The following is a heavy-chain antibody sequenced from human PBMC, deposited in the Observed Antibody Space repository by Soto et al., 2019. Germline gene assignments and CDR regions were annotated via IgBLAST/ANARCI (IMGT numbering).Heavy chain of an antibody. Sequence: ASVKVSCKASGYTFTSYAISWVRQAPGQGLEWMGWITAYNGNTNYAQKLQGRVTMTTDTSTSTAYMELRSLRSDDTAVYYCARDRGSSGWSEGFDPWGQGTLVTVSS. V-gene: IGHV1-18*01. D-gene: IGHD6-19*01. CDR3: ARDRGSSGWSEGFDP. CDR2: ITAYNGNT. J-gene: IGHJ5*02. CDR1: GYTFTSYA.